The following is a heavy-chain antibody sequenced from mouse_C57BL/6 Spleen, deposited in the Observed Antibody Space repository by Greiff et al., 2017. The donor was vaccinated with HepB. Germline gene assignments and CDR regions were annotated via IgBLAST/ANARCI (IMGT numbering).Heavy chain of an antibody. V-gene: IGHV1-59*01. J-gene: IGHJ4*01. CDR3: ARSRGYGDDNYYAMDY. CDR2: IDPSDSYT. Sequence: VQLQQPGAELVRPGTSVKLSCKASGYTFTSYWMHWVKQRPGQGLEWIGVIDPSDSYTNYNQKFKGKATLTVDTSSSTAYMQLSSLTSEDSAVYYCARSRGYGDDNYYAMDYWGQGTSVTVSS. CDR1: GYTFTSYW. D-gene: IGHD2-2*01.